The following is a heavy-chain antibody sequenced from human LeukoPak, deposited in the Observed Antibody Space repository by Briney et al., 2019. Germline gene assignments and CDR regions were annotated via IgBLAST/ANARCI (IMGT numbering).Heavy chain of an antibody. D-gene: IGHD4-11*01. J-gene: IGHJ6*04. CDR3: AAGGPADYRSINDYGMDF. CDR1: GFTFSRSA. Sequence: ASVKVSCKASGFTFSRSAVQWVRQARGQRLEWIGWIVVGSGNTNYAQRFQERVTITRDMSSSTAYMELSSLRSEDTAVHYCAAGGPADYRSINDYGMDFWGKGTTVTVSS. V-gene: IGHV1-58*01. CDR2: IVVGSGNT.